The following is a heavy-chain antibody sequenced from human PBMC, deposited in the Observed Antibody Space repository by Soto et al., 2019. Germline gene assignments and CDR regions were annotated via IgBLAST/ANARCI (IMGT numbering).Heavy chain of an antibody. V-gene: IGHV1-69*02. CDR1: GGTFNTYT. Sequence: QVHLVQSGAEVKTPGSSVKVSCKAAGGTFNTYTLIWVRQAPGHGLEWMGRIIPMLTVTNSAQKFQGRVTLTADKSTGTAFMELTSLRSDDTAIYYWSIGSGSAETFDMWCQGTMVTVSS. CDR3: SIGSGSAETFDM. D-gene: IGHD6-19*01. J-gene: IGHJ3*02. CDR2: IIPMLTVT.